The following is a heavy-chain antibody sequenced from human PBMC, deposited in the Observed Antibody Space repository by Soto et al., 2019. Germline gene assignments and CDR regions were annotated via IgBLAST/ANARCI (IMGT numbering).Heavy chain of an antibody. CDR3: ARIRGDLLTCHSYFDC. V-gene: IGHV2-5*02. CDR2: ISWDGER. Sequence: QITLKESGPTLVKPTQTLTLTCTFSGFSLNTRGVGVGWIRQPPGKALEWLALISWDGERRYRPSLKSRLTITKDTSVNQVVLTMTNMDPVDTAPYYCARIRGDLLTCHSYFDCWGQGTLVTVSS. D-gene: IGHD3-9*01. J-gene: IGHJ4*02. CDR1: GFSLNTRGVG.